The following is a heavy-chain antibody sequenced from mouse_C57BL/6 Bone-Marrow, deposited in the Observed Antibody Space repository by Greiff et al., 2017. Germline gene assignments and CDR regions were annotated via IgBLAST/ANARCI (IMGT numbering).Heavy chain of an antibody. CDR1: GYTFTDYE. Sequence: QVQLQQSGAELVRPGASVTLSCKASGYTFTDYEMHWVKQTPVHGLEWIGAIDPETGGTAYNQKFKGKAILTADKSSSTAYMELRSLTSEDSAVYYCTSWFYYDYDTWFAYWGQGTLVTVSA. V-gene: IGHV1-15*01. D-gene: IGHD2-4*01. CDR3: TSWFYYDYDTWFAY. J-gene: IGHJ3*01. CDR2: IDPETGGT.